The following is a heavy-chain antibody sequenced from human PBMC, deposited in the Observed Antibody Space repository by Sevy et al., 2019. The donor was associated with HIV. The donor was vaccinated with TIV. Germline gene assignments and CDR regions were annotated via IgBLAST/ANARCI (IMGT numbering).Heavy chain of an antibody. Sequence: GGSLRLSCAASGFTFSSYWMSWVRQAPGKGLEWVANIKQDGSEKYYVDSVKGRFTISRDNAKNSLYLQMNSLRAEDTAVYYCAREWQSPGHYYYYGMDVWGQGTTVTVSS. CDR2: IKQDGSEK. V-gene: IGHV3-7*01. D-gene: IGHD3-10*01. CDR3: AREWQSPGHYYYYGMDV. J-gene: IGHJ6*02. CDR1: GFTFSSYW.